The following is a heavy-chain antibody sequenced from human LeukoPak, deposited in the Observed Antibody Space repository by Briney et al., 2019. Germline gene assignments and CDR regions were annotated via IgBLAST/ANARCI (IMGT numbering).Heavy chain of an antibody. CDR1: GFTFSDYY. D-gene: IGHD6-13*01. J-gene: IGHJ5*02. Sequence: GGSLRLSCAASGFTFSDYYMSWIRQAPGKGLEWVSYISSSGSTIYYADSVKGRFTISRDNAKNSLYLQMNSLRAEDTAVYYCARDQVSSWYVGVYGWFGPWGQGTLVTVSS. CDR3: ARDQVSSWYVGVYGWFGP. V-gene: IGHV3-11*01. CDR2: ISSSGSTI.